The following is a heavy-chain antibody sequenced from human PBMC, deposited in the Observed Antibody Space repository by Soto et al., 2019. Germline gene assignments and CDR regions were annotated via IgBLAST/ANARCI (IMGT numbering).Heavy chain of an antibody. J-gene: IGHJ6*02. CDR3: ARISAASKNYNGMDV. V-gene: IGHV5-51*01. D-gene: IGHD6-13*01. Sequence: GESLKISCKGSGYSFTSYWIGWVRQMPGKGLEWMGIIYPGDSDTRYSPSFQGQVTISADKSISTAYLQWSSLKAPDTALYYCARISAASKNYNGMDVWGQGTTVTVSS. CDR1: GYSFTSYW. CDR2: IYPGDSDT.